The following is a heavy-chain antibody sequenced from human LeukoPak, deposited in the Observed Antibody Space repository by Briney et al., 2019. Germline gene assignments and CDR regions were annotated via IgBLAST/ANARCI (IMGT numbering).Heavy chain of an antibody. D-gene: IGHD3-10*01. CDR1: GYTFNSYD. CDR2: MNPNSGNT. CDR3: ARGARRVVRGVISYYFDY. J-gene: IGHJ4*02. V-gene: IGHV1-8*01. Sequence: ASVKVSCKASGYTFNSYDINWVRQATGQGLEWMGWMNPNSGNTGYAQKFQGRVTMTRNTSISTAYMELSSLRSEDTAVYYCARGARRVVRGVISYYFDYWGQGTLVTVSS.